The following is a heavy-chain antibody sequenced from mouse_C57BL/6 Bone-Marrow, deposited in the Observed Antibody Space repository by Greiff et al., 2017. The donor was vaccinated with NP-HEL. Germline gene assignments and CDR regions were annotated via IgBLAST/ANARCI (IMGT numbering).Heavy chain of an antibody. Sequence: PGQGLEWIGDIYPGSGSTNYNEKFKSKATLTVDTSSSTAYMQLSSLTSEDSAVYYCVWLLGAMDYWGQGTSVTVSS. J-gene: IGHJ4*01. CDR2: IYPGSGST. CDR3: VWLLGAMDY. D-gene: IGHD2-3*01. V-gene: IGHV1-55*01.